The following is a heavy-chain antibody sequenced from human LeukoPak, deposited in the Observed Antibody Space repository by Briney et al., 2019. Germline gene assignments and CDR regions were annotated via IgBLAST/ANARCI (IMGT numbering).Heavy chain of an antibody. D-gene: IGHD3-9*01. CDR1: GFTFSSYA. V-gene: IGHV3-23*01. Sequence: GGSLRLSCAASGFTFSSYAMSWVRQAPGKGLEWVSAINGGGGSTYCADSVKGRFTISRDNSKNTLYLQMTSLRAEDTAVYYCASCIPSSLTAGGYWGQGTLVTVSS. CDR3: ASCIPSSLTAGGY. J-gene: IGHJ4*02. CDR2: INGGGGST.